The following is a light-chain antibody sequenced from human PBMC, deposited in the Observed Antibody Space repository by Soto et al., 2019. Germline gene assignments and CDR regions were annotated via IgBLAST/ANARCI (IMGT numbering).Light chain of an antibody. Sequence: DIQLTQSPSFLSASVGVRVTITCRASQDISSYLAWYQQKPGKAPKLLIFGASTLQSGVPSRFSGSGSGTEFTLTISSLQPEDFATYYCQQLNSYSIFTFGPGTKVDI. J-gene: IGKJ3*01. CDR3: QQLNSYSIFT. V-gene: IGKV1-9*01. CDR2: GAS. CDR1: QDISSY.